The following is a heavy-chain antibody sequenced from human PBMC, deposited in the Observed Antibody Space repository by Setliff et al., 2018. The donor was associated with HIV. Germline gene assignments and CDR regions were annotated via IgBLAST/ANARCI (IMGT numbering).Heavy chain of an antibody. CDR2: IYPGDSDT. CDR1: GYSFTSYW. D-gene: IGHD7-27*01. CDR3: IRRRRAPGAADLESY. V-gene: IGHV5-51*01. J-gene: IGHJ4*02. Sequence: GESLKISCQGSGYSFTSYWIAWVRQMPGKGLECVGVIYPGDSDTRYSPSLEGQVTISADRSINTAFLQWSSLEASDTAMYYCIRRRRAPGAADLESYWGQGTLVTVSS.